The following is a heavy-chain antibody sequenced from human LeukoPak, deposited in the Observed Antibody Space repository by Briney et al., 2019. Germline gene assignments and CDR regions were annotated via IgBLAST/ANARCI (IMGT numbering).Heavy chain of an antibody. J-gene: IGHJ4*02. CDR1: GFTFSSYA. V-gene: IGHV3-30-3*01. Sequence: PGGSLRLSCAASGFTFSSYAMHWVRQAPGKGLEWVAVISYDGSNKYYADSVKGRFTISRDNSKNTLYLQMNSLRAEDTAVYYCARESLGYCSSTSCYTTYSSYSPFDYWGQGTLVTVSS. CDR3: ARESLGYCSSTSCYTTYSSYSPFDY. D-gene: IGHD2-2*02. CDR2: ISYDGSNK.